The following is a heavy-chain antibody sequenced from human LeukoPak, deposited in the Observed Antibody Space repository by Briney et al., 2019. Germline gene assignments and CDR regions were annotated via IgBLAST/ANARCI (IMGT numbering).Heavy chain of an antibody. D-gene: IGHD3-3*01. V-gene: IGHV4-61*02. CDR2: IYTSGSI. Sequence: SQTLSLTFTVSGRSISRGSYYWSWLRQPAGKGLEWIGRIYTSGSINYNPSLKSRVTISVDTSKNQVSLKLSSVTAADTAVYYCARDKWSGFDYWGQGTLVTVSS. J-gene: IGHJ4*02. CDR3: ARDKWSGFDY. CDR1: GRSISRGSYY.